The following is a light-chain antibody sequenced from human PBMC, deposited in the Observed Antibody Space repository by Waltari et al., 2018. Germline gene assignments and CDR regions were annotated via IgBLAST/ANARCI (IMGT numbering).Light chain of an antibody. J-gene: IGLJ3*02. CDR3: QVWDSVTDPWV. CDR2: ADN. V-gene: IGLV3-21*02. Sequence: SYVLTQPPSVSVAPGQTARITCGGNSIESKMVHWYQRKPGQAPVLVVYADNHRPSGIPERFSGSNFGNTATLTISRVEAGDEADYLGQVWDSVTDPWVFGGGTKLTVL. CDR1: SIESKM.